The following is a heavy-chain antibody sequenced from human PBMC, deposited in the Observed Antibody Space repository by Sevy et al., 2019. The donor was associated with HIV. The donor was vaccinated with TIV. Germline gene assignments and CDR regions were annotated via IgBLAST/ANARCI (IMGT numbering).Heavy chain of an antibody. CDR3: ARNRVRSSGRRLEAFDI. CDR2: IYYSGRT. J-gene: IGHJ3*02. V-gene: IGHV4-28*01. CDR1: GYSISSSNW. Sequence: ASETLSLTCAVSGYSISSSNWWGWIRQPPGKGLEWIGYIYYSGRTYHNPSLKSRVSMSVDTSKNQFSLKLSSVTAVDTAVYYCARNRVRSSGRRLEAFDIWGQGTMVTVSS. D-gene: IGHD3-22*01.